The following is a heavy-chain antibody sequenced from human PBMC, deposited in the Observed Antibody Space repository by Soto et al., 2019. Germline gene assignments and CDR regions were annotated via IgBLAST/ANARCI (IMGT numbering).Heavy chain of an antibody. Sequence: TXVSLTLSCAACGFSFSTYSKNGVRQAPGKGLEWVSSISGSGNYTHYADFLRGRFTISRDNAKTSLYLQMNSLRAEDTAVYYCAREGINNYNEYYFDSWGQGTVVTVSS. D-gene: IGHD4-4*01. CDR1: GFSFSTYS. CDR3: AREGINNYNEYYFDS. V-gene: IGHV3-21*01. J-gene: IGHJ4*02. CDR2: ISGSGNYT.